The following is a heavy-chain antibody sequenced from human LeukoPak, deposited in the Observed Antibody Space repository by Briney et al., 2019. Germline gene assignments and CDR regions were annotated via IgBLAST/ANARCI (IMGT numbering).Heavy chain of an antibody. J-gene: IGHJ3*02. CDR2: IRYDGSNK. Sequence: QPGGSLRLSCAASGFTFSSYGMHWVRQAPGKGLEWVAFIRYDGSNKYYADSVKGRFTISRDNAKNTLFLQMNSLRAEDTAVYYCARRREVINDAFDIWGQGTMVTVSS. D-gene: IGHD3-10*01. V-gene: IGHV3-30*02. CDR3: ARRREVINDAFDI. CDR1: GFTFSSYG.